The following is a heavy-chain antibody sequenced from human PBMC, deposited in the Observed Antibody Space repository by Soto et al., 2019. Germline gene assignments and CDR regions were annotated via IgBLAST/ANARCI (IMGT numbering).Heavy chain of an antibody. V-gene: IGHV3-30*18. CDR3: AKDTTTVTSCFDY. D-gene: IGHD4-17*01. Sequence: GGSLRLSCAASGFTFSSYGMHLVRQAPGKGLEWVAVISYDGSNKYYADSVKGRFTISRDNSKNTLYLQMNSLRAEDTAVYYCAKDTTTVTSCFDYWGQGTLVTVSS. CDR1: GFTFSSYG. J-gene: IGHJ4*02. CDR2: ISYDGSNK.